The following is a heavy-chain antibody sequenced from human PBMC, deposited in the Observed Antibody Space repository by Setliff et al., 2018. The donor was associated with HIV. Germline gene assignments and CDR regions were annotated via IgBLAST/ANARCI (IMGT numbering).Heavy chain of an antibody. D-gene: IGHD1-26*01. CDR1: GFTFSTYW. V-gene: IGHV3-7*05. CDR2: IKQDGSEK. Sequence: PGGSLRLSCAASGFTFSTYWMSWVRQAPGKGLEWVANIKQDGSEKDYMDSVKGRFTISRDNAKNSLYLQMNSLRVEDTAVYYRATDCAVVGGTGSLDSWGQGTLVTVSS. J-gene: IGHJ4*02. CDR3: ATDCAVVGGTGSLDS.